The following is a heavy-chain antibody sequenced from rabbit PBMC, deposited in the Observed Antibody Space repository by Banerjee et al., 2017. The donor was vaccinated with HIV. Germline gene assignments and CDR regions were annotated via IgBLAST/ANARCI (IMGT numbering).Heavy chain of an antibody. V-gene: IGHV1S40*01. J-gene: IGHJ4*01. D-gene: IGHD4-1*01. Sequence: QSLEESGGDLVKPGASLTLTCTASGFSFSSNYWMCWVRQAPGKGLEWIGCINTGSSGSTYYASWVNGRFSISRSTSLNTVTLQMTSLTAADTATYFCARDLSSSGWSDFALWGQGTLVTVS. CDR2: INTGSSGST. CDR1: GFSFSSNYW. CDR3: ARDLSSSGWSDFAL.